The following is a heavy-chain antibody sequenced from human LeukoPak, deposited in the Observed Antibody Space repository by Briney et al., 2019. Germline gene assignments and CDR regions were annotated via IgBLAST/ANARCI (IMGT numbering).Heavy chain of an antibody. CDR2: ISYDGSNK. V-gene: IGHV3-30*03. CDR3: ASGGYTSSWYVVDY. D-gene: IGHD6-13*01. CDR1: GFSFSSYG. J-gene: IGHJ4*02. Sequence: GGSLRLSCAASGFSFSSYGMHWVRQAPSKGLEWVAVISYDGSNKYYADSVKGRFTISRDNSKNTLYLQMSSLRPEDTAVYYCASGGYTSSWYVVDYWGQGTLVTVSS.